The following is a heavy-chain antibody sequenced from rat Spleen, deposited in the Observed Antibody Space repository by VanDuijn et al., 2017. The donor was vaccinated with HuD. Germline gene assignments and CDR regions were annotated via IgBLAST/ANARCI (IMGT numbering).Heavy chain of an antibody. J-gene: IGHJ2*01. Sequence: EVQLVESGGGLVQPGRSLKLSCAASGFTFSNYGMAWVRQAPKRGLEWVAYISYDGGNTYYRDSVKGRFTISRDNAKSTLSLQMDSLRSEDTATYYCARRHYGYTDYFDYWGQGVMVTVSS. V-gene: IGHV5-29*01. CDR2: ISYDGGNT. CDR1: GFTFSNYG. CDR3: ARRHYGYTDYFDY. D-gene: IGHD1-9*01.